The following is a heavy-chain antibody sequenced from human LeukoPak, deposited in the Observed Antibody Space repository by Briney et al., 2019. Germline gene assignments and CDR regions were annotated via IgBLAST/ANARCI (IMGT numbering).Heavy chain of an antibody. CDR1: GGSMSSYY. CDR2: FHYSGST. V-gene: IGHV4-59*01. Sequence: PSETPSLTCTVAGGSMSSYYWNWIRQPPGKGLEWIGYFHYSGSTNYNPSLKSRVTISVDTSKNQFSLKLSSVTAADTAMYYCARGGGGSWYGTVDYWGQGTLVTVSS. CDR3: ARGGGGSWYGTVDY. J-gene: IGHJ4*02. D-gene: IGHD6-13*01.